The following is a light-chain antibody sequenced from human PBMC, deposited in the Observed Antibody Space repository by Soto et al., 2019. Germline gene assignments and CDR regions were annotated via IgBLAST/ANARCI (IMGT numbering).Light chain of an antibody. J-gene: IGKJ1*01. CDR2: GAS. CDR1: QSVRNN. V-gene: IGKV3D-15*01. CDR3: QQYNKWPRT. Sequence: EIVVTQSPCTLSLSPGERATLSFRASQSVRNNYLAWYQQKPGQAPRLLIYGASTRATGIPARFSGSGSGTEFTLSINSLQSEDFAVYYCQQYNKWPRTFGQGTKVDIK.